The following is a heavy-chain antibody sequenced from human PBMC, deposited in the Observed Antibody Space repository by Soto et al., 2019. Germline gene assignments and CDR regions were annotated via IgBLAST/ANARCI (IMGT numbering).Heavy chain of an antibody. D-gene: IGHD2-8*01. CDR3: ARYNSYAIDY. CDR2: IHYSGTT. V-gene: IGHV4-59*01. J-gene: IGHJ4*02. CDR1: GTSISSYY. Sequence: SETLSLTCTVSGTSISSYYWSWIRQPPGKGLEWIANIHYSGTTNYNPSLASRVTISVXXXXXXFXLXMXXXTAAXRAIYFCARYNSYAIDYWGRGTLVTVSS.